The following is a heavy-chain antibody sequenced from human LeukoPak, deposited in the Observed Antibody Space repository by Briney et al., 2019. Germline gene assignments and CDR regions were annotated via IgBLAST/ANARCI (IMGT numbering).Heavy chain of an antibody. CDR1: GGTFSSYA. CDR2: IIPILGIA. D-gene: IGHD3-10*01. V-gene: IGHV1-69*04. CDR3: AYYYGSGSYYTFDY. J-gene: IGHJ4*02. Sequence: GSSVKLSCKASGGTFSSYAISWVRQAPGQGLEWMGRIIPILGIANYAQKFQGRVTITADKSTSTAYMELSSLRSEDTAVYYCAYYYGSGSYYTFDYWGQGTLVTVSS.